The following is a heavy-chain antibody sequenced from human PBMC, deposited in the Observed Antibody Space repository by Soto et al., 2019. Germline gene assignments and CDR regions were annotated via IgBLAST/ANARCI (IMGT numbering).Heavy chain of an antibody. CDR3: AKDMGAFFRYCDCSLYHFDH. J-gene: IGHJ4*02. CDR2: ISGSGGST. V-gene: IGHV3-23*01. D-gene: IGHD3-9*01. Sequence: EVQLLESGGGLVQPGGSLRLSCAASGFTFSSYAMSWVRQAPGKGLEWVSAISGSGGSTYYADSVKGRFTISRDNSKNTLYLQMNSLRAEDTAVYYCAKDMGAFFRYCDCSLYHFDHWGQGTLVTVSS. CDR1: GFTFSSYA.